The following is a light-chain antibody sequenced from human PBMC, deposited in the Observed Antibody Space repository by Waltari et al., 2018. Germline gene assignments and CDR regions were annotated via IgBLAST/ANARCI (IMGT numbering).Light chain of an antibody. CDR2: WAS. J-gene: IGKJ4*01. Sequence: DIVMTQSPDSLAVSLGERATINCKSSQSVLYRSNNKNLLAWSQQKPGHAPKLLINWASTRESGVPDRFSGSGSGTNFTLTISSLQAEDVAVYYCQQYYTTLTFGGGTKVEIK. V-gene: IGKV4-1*01. CDR1: QSVLYRSNNKNL. CDR3: QQYYTTLT.